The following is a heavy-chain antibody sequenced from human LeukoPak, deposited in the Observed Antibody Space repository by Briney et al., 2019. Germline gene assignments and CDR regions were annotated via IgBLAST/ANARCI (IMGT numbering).Heavy chain of an antibody. J-gene: IGHJ4*02. CDR3: ARVIPRFWSGYCKGSFDY. V-gene: IGHV4-34*01. D-gene: IGHD3-3*01. CDR1: GGSFRGYY. CDR2: INHSGST. Sequence: SETLSLTCAVYGGSFRGYYWSWIRQPPGKGLEWIGEINHSGSTNYNPSLKSRVTISVDTSKNQFSLKLSSVTAADTAVYYCARVIPRFWSGYCKGSFDYWGQGTLVTVSS.